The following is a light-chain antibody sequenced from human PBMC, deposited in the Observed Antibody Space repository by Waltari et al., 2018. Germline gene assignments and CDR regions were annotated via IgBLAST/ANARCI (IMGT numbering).Light chain of an antibody. J-gene: IGKJ4*01. CDR2: AAS. Sequence: DIQMTQSPSSLSASVGATVTIPCRASQNINRYLLWYQQKPGKAPKPLIYAASSLQSGVPSRFSASGSGTDFTLTISSLQTEDFASYHCQQSYNTPLTFGGGTRVYIK. V-gene: IGKV1-39*01. CDR3: QQSYNTPLT. CDR1: QNINRY.